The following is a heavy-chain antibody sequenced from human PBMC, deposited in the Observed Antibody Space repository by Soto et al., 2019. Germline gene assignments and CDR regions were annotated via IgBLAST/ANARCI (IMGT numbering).Heavy chain of an antibody. CDR2: IWYDGSNK. CDR1: GFTFSSYG. Sequence: PGGSLRLSCAASGFTFSSYGMHWARQAPGKGLEWVAVIWYDGSNKYYADSVKGRFTISRDNSKNTLYLQMNSLRAEDTAVYYCAGISSSYFDYWGQGTLVTVSS. CDR3: AGISSSYFDY. V-gene: IGHV3-33*01. D-gene: IGHD3-3*01. J-gene: IGHJ4*02.